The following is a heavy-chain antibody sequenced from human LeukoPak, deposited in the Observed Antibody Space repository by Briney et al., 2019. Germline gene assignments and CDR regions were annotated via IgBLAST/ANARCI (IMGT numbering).Heavy chain of an antibody. CDR1: GGSFSGYS. CDR3: ARSMVLIAAAGKGFDY. V-gene: IGHV4-34*12. J-gene: IGHJ4*02. CDR2: MIHSGST. Sequence: SETLSLTCAVYGGSFSGYSWSWIRQPPGKGLEWVGEMIHSGSTNYNPSLKSRVTISVDASKNQFSLKVSSVTAADTAVYYCARSMVLIAAAGKGFDYWGQGTLVTVSS. D-gene: IGHD6-13*01.